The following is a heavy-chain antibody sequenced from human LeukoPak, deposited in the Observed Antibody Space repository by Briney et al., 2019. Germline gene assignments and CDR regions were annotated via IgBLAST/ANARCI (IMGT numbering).Heavy chain of an antibody. CDR3: ARHLYYSASAFWYIDL. J-gene: IGHJ2*01. D-gene: IGHD3-10*01. V-gene: IGHV4-39*01. CDR1: GDSITSSDHY. Sequence: SETLSLTCTLSGDSITSSDHYWVWIRQSPGKGLEWIGSVSQSGNTYYKSSLKSRVTVSLDTSKNEFSLTLASVTAADTAEYYCARHLYYSASAFWYIDLWGRGTLVIVSP. CDR2: VSQSGNT.